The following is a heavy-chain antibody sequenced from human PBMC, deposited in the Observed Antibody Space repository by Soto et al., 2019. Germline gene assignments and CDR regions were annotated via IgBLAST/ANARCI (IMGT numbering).Heavy chain of an antibody. D-gene: IGHD6-19*01. CDR2: FDPEDGET. J-gene: IGHJ4*02. CDR1: GYTLTELS. V-gene: IGHV1-24*01. Sequence: QVQLVQSGAEVKKPGASVKVSCKVSGYTLTELSMHWVRQAPGKGLGWMGGFDPEDGETIYAQKFQGRVTMTEDTSTDTAYMELSSLRSEDTAVYYCATDLGYSSGWYHTGSRRTDWGQGTLVTVSS. CDR3: ATDLGYSSGWYHTGSRRTD.